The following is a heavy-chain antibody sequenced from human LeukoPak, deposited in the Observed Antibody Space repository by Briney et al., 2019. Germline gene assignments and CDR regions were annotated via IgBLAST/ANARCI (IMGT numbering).Heavy chain of an antibody. CDR3: ARDGYNPHDAFDI. D-gene: IGHD5-24*01. J-gene: IGHJ3*02. CDR2: ISYDGSNK. CDR1: GFTFSSYA. V-gene: IGHV3-30*04. Sequence: GGSLRLSCAASGFTFSSYAMHWVRQAPGKGLEWVAVISYDGSNKYYADSVKGRFTISRDNSKNTLYLQMNSLRAEDTAVYYCARDGYNPHDAFDIWGQGTMVTVSS.